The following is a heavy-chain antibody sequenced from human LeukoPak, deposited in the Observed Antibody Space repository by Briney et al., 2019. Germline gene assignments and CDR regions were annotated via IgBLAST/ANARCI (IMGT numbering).Heavy chain of an antibody. Sequence: PGGSLRLSCAASGFTFSSYAMHWVRQAPGKGLEWVSAISGSGGSTYYADSVKGRFTISRDNSKNTLYLQMNSLRAEDTAVYYCAKEGSGGFPRHYYYYYYMDVWGKGTTVTVSS. CDR3: AKEGSGGFPRHYYYYYYMDV. V-gene: IGHV3-23*01. D-gene: IGHD5-12*01. CDR1: GFTFSSYA. CDR2: ISGSGGST. J-gene: IGHJ6*03.